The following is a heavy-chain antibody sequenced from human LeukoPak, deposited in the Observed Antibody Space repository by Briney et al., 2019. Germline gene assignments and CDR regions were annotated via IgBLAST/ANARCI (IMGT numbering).Heavy chain of an antibody. CDR1: GGSFSGYY. CDR3: ARGGDGYNFDY. CDR2: INHSGST. J-gene: IGHJ4*02. D-gene: IGHD5-24*01. V-gene: IGHV4-34*01. Sequence: KPSETLSLTCAVYGGSFSGYYWSWIRQPPGKGLEWIGEINHSGSTYYNPSLKSRVTISVDTSKNQFSLKLSSVTAADTAVYYCARGGDGYNFDYWGQGTLVTVSS.